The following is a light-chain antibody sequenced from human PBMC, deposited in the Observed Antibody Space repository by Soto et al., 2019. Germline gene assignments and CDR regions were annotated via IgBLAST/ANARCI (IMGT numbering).Light chain of an antibody. CDR3: QLYNDNWT. CDR2: KAS. J-gene: IGKJ1*01. V-gene: IGKV1-5*03. Sequence: DIQMTQSPSTLSASVGDRVTITCRASQSISSWLAWYQQKPGKAPKLLIYKASTLQSGVPSRFSGSGSGTEFALAISSLQPDDSATYYRQLYNDNWTFCQGINVDIK. CDR1: QSISSW.